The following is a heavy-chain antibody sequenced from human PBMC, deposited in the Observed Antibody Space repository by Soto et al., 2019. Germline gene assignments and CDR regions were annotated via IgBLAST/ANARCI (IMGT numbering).Heavy chain of an antibody. CDR1: GFTFSSYS. V-gene: IGHV3-21*01. J-gene: IGHJ4*02. Sequence: GSLRLSCAASGFTFSSYSMNWVRQAPGKGLEWVSSISSSSSYIYYADSVKGRFTISRDNAKNSLYLQMNSLRAEDTAVYYCARDPHSSSWVYYFDYWGQGTRVTVS. CDR2: ISSSSSYI. CDR3: ARDPHSSSWVYYFDY. D-gene: IGHD6-13*01.